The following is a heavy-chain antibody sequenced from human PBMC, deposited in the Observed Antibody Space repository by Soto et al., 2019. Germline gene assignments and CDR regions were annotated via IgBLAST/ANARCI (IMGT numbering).Heavy chain of an antibody. Sequence: PGGSLKISCKGFGYKFTNYWIGWVRQKPGKGLEWMGIFYPGDSDTRYSPSFQGQVTISADKSISTAYLQWSSLKASDTAIYYCALSSIAAAGFDYWGQGALVTVSS. CDR2: FYPGDSDT. J-gene: IGHJ4*02. CDR3: ALSSIAAAGFDY. V-gene: IGHV5-51*01. CDR1: GYKFTNYW. D-gene: IGHD6-13*01.